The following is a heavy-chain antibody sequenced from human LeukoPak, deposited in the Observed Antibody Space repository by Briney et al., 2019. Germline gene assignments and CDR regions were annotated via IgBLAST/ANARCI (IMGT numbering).Heavy chain of an antibody. V-gene: IGHV4-34*01. D-gene: IGHD2-15*01. CDR3: ARGRICSGGSCYSWGGYYYYYMDV. J-gene: IGHJ6*03. CDR1: GGSFSGYY. CDR2: INHSGST. Sequence: SETLSLTCAVYGGSFSGYYWSWIRQPPGKGLEWMGEINHSGSTNYNPSFESRVPISVDTSKNQFSLKLSSVTVADTAVYYCARGRICSGGSCYSWGGYYYYYMDVWGKGTTVTVSS.